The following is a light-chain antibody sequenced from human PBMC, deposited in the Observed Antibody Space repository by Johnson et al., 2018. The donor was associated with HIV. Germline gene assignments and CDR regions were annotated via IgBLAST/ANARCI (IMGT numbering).Light chain of an antibody. CDR2: DNN. CDR1: SSNVGSSF. CDR3: GTWDSSLSASYV. J-gene: IGLJ1*01. Sequence: QPVLTQPPSVSAAPGQTVTISCSGSSSNVGSSFVSWYRQVPGTAPKLLIYDNNKRPSGIPDRFSGSKSGTSATLGITGLQTGDEADYYCGTWDSSLSASYVFGTVTKVTVL. V-gene: IGLV1-51*01.